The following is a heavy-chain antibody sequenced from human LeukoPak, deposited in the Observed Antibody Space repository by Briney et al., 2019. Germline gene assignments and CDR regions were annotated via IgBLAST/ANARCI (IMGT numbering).Heavy chain of an antibody. D-gene: IGHD4-11*01. CDR1: GFTVSSNY. CDR2: ICSGGST. J-gene: IGHJ3*02. CDR3: ARGRDYPDAFDI. Sequence: GGSLRLSCAASGFTVSSNYMSWVRQAPGKGLEWVSVICSGGSTYYADSVKGRFTISRDNSKNTLYLQMDSLRAEDTAVYYCARGRDYPDAFDIWGQGTMVTVSS. V-gene: IGHV3-53*01.